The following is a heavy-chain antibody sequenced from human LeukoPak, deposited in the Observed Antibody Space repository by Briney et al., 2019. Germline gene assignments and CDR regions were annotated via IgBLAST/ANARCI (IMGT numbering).Heavy chain of an antibody. J-gene: IGHJ5*02. CDR1: GDSVSSNSAA. CDR3: ARNLFVAGQNWFDP. CDR2: TYYGSKWYN. V-gene: IGHV6-1*01. D-gene: IGHD1-1*01. Sequence: SQTLSLTCAISGDSVSSNSAAWNWIRQSPSRGLEWLGRTYYGSKWYNDYAVSVKSRITINPDTSKNQFSLQLNSVTPEDTAVYYCARNLFVAGQNWFDPWGQGTLVTVSS.